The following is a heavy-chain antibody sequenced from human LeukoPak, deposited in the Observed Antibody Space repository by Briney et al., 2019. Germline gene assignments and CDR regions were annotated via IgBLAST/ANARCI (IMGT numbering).Heavy chain of an antibody. V-gene: IGHV3-48*04. J-gene: IGHJ4*02. Sequence: PGGPLRLSCAASGFTFSIYSMNWARHAPGKGLEWFSYISSSSSTIYYADSVKGRFTISRDNAKNSLYLQMNSLRAEDKAVYYCARGRGIQLWPSFDYWGQGTLVTVSS. CDR1: GFTFSIYS. D-gene: IGHD5-18*01. CDR2: ISSSSSTI. CDR3: ARGRGIQLWPSFDY.